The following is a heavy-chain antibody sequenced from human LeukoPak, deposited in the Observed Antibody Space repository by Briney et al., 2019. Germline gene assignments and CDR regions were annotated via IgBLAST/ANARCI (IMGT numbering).Heavy chain of an antibody. Sequence: PGGSLRLSCAASGFTFSSYAMHWVRQAPGKGLEWVSAISTSGGITYYADSVKGRFTISRDNFKNTLYAQMNSLRAEDTAVYYCTKITGGNYWGQGTQVTVSS. CDR3: TKITGGNY. J-gene: IGHJ4*02. V-gene: IGHV3-23*01. CDR2: ISTSGGIT. CDR1: GFTFSSYA. D-gene: IGHD1-26*01.